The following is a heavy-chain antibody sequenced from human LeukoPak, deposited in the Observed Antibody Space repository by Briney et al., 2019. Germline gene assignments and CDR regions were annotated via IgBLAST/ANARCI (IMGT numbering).Heavy chain of an antibody. CDR1: GFTFSSYA. V-gene: IGHV3-23*01. CDR3: AKEAVAGTYSLHYFDY. J-gene: IGHJ4*02. CDR2: ISGSGGST. Sequence: GSLRLSCAASGFTFSSYAMSWVRQAPGKGLEWVSAISGSGGSTYYADSVKGRFTISRDNSKNTLYLQMNSLRAEDTAVYYCAKEAVAGTYSLHYFDYWGQGTLVTVSS. D-gene: IGHD6-19*01.